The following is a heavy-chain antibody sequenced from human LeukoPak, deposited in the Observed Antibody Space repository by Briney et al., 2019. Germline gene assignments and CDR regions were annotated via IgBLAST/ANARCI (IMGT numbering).Heavy chain of an antibody. D-gene: IGHD5-24*01. J-gene: IGHJ3*02. CDR3: ARQMAELAFDI. CDR1: GYSFPNFW. Sequence: GQSLKISCKASGYSFPNFWIGWVRQMPGKGLEWMAIVYPGDSDTRYSPSFQGQVTISADKSISTAYLQWRSLRASDTAMYYCARQMAELAFDIWGQGTMVTVSS. CDR2: VYPGDSDT. V-gene: IGHV5-51*01.